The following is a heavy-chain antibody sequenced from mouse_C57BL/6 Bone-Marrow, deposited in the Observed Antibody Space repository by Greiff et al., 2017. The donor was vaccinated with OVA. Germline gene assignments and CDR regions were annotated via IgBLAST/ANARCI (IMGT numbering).Heavy chain of an antibody. J-gene: IGHJ3*01. V-gene: IGHV3-6*01. Sequence: VQLQQSGPGLVKPSQSLSLTCSVTGYSITSGYYWNWIRQFPGNKLEWMGYISYDGSNNYNPSLKNRISITRDTSKNQFFLKLNSVTTEDTATYYCARGANWDEVAYWGQGTLVTVSA. CDR3: ARGANWDEVAY. CDR2: ISYDGSN. CDR1: GYSITSGYY. D-gene: IGHD4-1*01.